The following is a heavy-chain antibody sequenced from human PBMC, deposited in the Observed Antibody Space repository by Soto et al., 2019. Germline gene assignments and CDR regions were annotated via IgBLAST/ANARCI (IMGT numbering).Heavy chain of an antibody. CDR1: GGSISSYY. CDR2: IYYSGST. CDR3: ARDQGWDYGDYDRFSWFDP. J-gene: IGHJ5*02. V-gene: IGHV4-59*01. D-gene: IGHD4-17*01. Sequence: QVQLQESGPGLVKPSETLSLTCTVSGGSISSYYWSWIRQPPGKGLEWIGYIYYSGSTNYNPSLKSRVTISVDTSKNQFSLKLSSVTAADTAVYYCARDQGWDYGDYDRFSWFDPWGQGTLVTVSS.